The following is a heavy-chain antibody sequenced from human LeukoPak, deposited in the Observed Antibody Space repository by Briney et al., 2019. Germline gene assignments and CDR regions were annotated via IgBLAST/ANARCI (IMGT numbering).Heavy chain of an antibody. V-gene: IGHV4-38-2*02. CDR3: ATASAYCGGDCYIFDY. J-gene: IGHJ4*02. Sequence: SETLSLTCSVSGYSISSGYYWGWIRQPPGKGLEWIGSIYHSGSTYYNPSLKSRVTISVDTSKNQFSLNLSSVTAADTAVYYCATASAYCGGDCYIFDYWGQGTLVTVSS. D-gene: IGHD2-21*02. CDR1: GYSISSGYY. CDR2: IYHSGST.